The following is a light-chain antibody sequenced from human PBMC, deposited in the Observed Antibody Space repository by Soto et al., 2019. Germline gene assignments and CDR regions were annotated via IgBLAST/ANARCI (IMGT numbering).Light chain of an antibody. CDR3: CSYAGRDTLYG. CDR1: STDVGCYNY. CDR2: DVS. J-gene: IGLJ1*01. V-gene: IGLV2-11*01. Sequence: QSALTQPRSVSGSPGQSVTISCTGTSTDVGCYNYVSWYQQHPGKVPKLILYDVSKRPSGVPDRFSGSKSGNTASLTISGLQAEDEADYYCCSYAGRDTLYGFGSGTKVTVL.